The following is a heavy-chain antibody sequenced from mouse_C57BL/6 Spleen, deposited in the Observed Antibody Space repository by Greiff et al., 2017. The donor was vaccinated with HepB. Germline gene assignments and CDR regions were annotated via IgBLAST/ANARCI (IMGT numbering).Heavy chain of an antibody. CDR3: ARDPRHGYDFDY. Sequence: QVQLQQPGAELVKPGASVKMSCKASGYTFTSYWITWVKQRPGQGLEWIGDIYPGSGSTNYNEKFKSKATLTVDPSSSTAYMQLSSLTSEDAAVYYCARDPRHGYDFDYWGQGTTLTVSS. CDR2: IYPGSGST. V-gene: IGHV1-55*01. CDR1: GYTFTSYW. J-gene: IGHJ2*01. D-gene: IGHD2-2*01.